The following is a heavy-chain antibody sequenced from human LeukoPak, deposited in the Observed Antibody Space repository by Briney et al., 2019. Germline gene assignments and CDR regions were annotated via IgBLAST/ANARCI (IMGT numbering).Heavy chain of an antibody. V-gene: IGHV3-23*01. CDR2: ISTGGVNT. J-gene: IGHJ4*02. CDR1: GFTFSNSV. CDR3: AKEQMMYSSSPFDY. Sequence: PGGSLRLSCAASGFTFSNSVMHWVRQAPGKGLEWVSAISTGGVNTYYTDSVKGRFTISRDNSKNTLYLQMNSLRAEDTAVYFCAKEQMMYSSSPFDYWGQGTLVTVSA. D-gene: IGHD6-19*01.